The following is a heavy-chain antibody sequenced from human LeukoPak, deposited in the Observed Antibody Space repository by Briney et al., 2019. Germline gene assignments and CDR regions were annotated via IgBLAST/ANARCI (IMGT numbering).Heavy chain of an antibody. J-gene: IGHJ6*02. Sequence: GGSLRLSCAASGFTFSSYSMNWVRQAPGKGLEWVSYISSSSSTIYYADSVKGRFTISRDNAKNSLYLQMNSLRAEDTAVYYCARDYKLTDYYYYGMDVWGQGTTVTVSS. CDR3: ARDYKLTDYYYYGMDV. CDR1: GFTFSSYS. D-gene: IGHD1-14*01. V-gene: IGHV3-48*01. CDR2: ISSSSSTI.